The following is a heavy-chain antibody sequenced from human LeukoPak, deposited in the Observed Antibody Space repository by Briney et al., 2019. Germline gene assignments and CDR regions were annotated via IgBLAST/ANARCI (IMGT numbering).Heavy chain of an antibody. J-gene: IGHJ4*02. V-gene: IGHV4-59*01. Sequence: SETLSLTCTVSGGSISSYYWSWIRQPPGKGLEWIGYIYYSGSTNYNPSLKSRVTISVDTSKNQFSLKLSSVTAADTAVYYCASATHYYGSGNYYSRLDYWGQGTLVTVSS. D-gene: IGHD3-10*01. CDR2: IYYSGST. CDR1: GGSISSYY. CDR3: ASATHYYGSGNYYSRLDY.